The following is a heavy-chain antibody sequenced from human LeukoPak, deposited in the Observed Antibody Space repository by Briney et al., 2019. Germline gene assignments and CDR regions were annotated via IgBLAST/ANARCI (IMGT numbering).Heavy chain of an antibody. CDR3: ARRRYSGSSQHFDY. V-gene: IGHV3-7*01. D-gene: IGHD1-26*01. CDR2: IKQDGSEK. Sequence: GGSLRLSSAASGFTFSTYWMSWVRQAPGQGLKWVANIKQDGSEKYYVDSVKCRFTISRDNAKNSLYLQMNSLRAEDTAVYYCARRRYSGSSQHFDYWGQGTLVTVSS. CDR1: GFTFSTYW. J-gene: IGHJ4*02.